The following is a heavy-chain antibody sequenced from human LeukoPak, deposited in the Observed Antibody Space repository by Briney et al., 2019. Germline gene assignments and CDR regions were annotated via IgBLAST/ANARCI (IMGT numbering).Heavy chain of an antibody. CDR1: GGTFSSYA. CDR2: IIPIFGTA. D-gene: IGHD6-13*01. Sequence: ASVEVSCKASGGTFSSYAISWVRQAPGQGLEWMGGIIPIFGTANYAQKFQGRVTITADESTSTAYMELSSLRSEDTAVYYCARDTRGSIAAAGTGASVLYYYGMDVWGQGTTVTVSS. CDR3: ARDTRGSIAAAGTGASVLYYYGMDV. J-gene: IGHJ6*02. V-gene: IGHV1-69*13.